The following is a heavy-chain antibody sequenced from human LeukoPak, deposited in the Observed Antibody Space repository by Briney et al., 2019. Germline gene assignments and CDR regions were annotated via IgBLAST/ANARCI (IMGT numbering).Heavy chain of an antibody. CDR2: ISAYNGNT. V-gene: IGHV1-18*01. CDR3: ARDMYSSGWYSGILDCYFDY. Sequence: VASVKGSCKASGYTFTSYGISWVRQAPGQGLEWMGWISAYNGNTNYAQKLQGRVTMTTDTSTSTAYMELRSLRSDDTAMYYCARDMYSSGWYSGILDCYFDYWGQGTLVTVSS. CDR1: GYTFTSYG. D-gene: IGHD6-19*01. J-gene: IGHJ4*02.